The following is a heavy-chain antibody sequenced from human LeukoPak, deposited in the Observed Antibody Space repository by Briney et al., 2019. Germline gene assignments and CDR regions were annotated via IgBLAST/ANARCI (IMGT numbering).Heavy chain of an antibody. V-gene: IGHV1-2*02. Sequence: ASVKVSCKPFGYAFTSHGFTWVRQAPGQGLEWMGWINPNSGGTNYAQKFQGRVTMTRDTSISTAYMELSRLRSDDTAVYYCAREGPIVGATHLVDYWGQGTLVTVSS. CDR1: GYAFTSHG. CDR3: AREGPIVGATHLVDY. J-gene: IGHJ4*02. D-gene: IGHD1-26*01. CDR2: INPNSGGT.